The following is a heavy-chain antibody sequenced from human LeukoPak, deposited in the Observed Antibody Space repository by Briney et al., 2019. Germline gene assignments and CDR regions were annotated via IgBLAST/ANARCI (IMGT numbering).Heavy chain of an antibody. CDR3: ARVRYSGYDFQPSAEYFHH. V-gene: IGHV3-30*04. CDR1: GFTFSTYA. Sequence: GGSLRLSCAASGFTFSTYAMHWVRQAPGKGLDWVAVISYDGSNKYYADSVKGRFTISRDNSENTLYLQMNSLRAEDTAVYHCARVRYSGYDFQPSAEYFHHWGQGTLVTVSS. D-gene: IGHD5-12*01. CDR2: ISYDGSNK. J-gene: IGHJ1*01.